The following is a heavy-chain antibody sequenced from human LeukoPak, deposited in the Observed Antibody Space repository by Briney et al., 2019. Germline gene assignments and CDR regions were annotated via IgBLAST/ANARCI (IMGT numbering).Heavy chain of an antibody. CDR2: IIAIFCTA. CDR1: GGSFRSHA. Sequence: AAVKVSYPHSGGSFRSHAISWVRQAPGQGLEWIGGIIAIFCTANYEQKFQGRVTITADESTSTAYMELSSMRSEDTAVYYCARELGPADGYYGSGSYPFDYWGQGTLVTVSS. V-gene: IGHV1-69*01. J-gene: IGHJ4*02. CDR3: ARELGPADGYYGSGSYPFDY. D-gene: IGHD3-10*01.